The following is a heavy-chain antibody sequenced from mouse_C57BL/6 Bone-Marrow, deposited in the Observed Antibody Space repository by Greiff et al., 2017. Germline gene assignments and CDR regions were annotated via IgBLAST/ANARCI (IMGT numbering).Heavy chain of an antibody. Sequence: VQLKESGAELVRPGASVKLSCTASGFNIKDDYMHWVKQRPEQGLEWIGWIDPENGDTEYASKFQGKATITADTSSNTAYLQLSSLTSEDTAVYYCTTRNDGYYSYYYDYWGQGTTLTVSS. CDR3: TTRNDGYYSYYYDY. J-gene: IGHJ2*01. D-gene: IGHD2-3*01. CDR1: GFNIKDDY. CDR2: IDPENGDT. V-gene: IGHV14-4*01.